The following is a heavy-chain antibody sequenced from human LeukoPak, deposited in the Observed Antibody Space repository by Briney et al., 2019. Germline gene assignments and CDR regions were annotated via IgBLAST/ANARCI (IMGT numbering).Heavy chain of an antibody. CDR3: ARPNYYDSTAFYYYFYGIDV. J-gene: IGHJ6*02. D-gene: IGHD3-22*01. CDR1: GFTFSSYA. V-gene: IGHV3-30-3*01. Sequence: GGSLRLSCVASGFTFSSYALHWVRQAPGKGLEWVAVISYDGSNKYYADSVKGRFTISRDNSKNTLYLQMNSLRADGTAVYYCARPNYYDSTAFYYYFYGIDVWGQGTTVTVSS. CDR2: ISYDGSNK.